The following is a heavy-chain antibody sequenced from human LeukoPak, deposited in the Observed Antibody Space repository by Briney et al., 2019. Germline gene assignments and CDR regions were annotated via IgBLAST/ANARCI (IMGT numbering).Heavy chain of an antibody. Sequence: GGSLRLSCAASGFTFSSYAMHWVRQATGKGLEWVAVISYDGSNKYYADSVKGRFTISRDNSKNTLYLQMNSLRAEDTAVYYCARDRNNYGGNSAFGYWGQGTLVTVSS. D-gene: IGHD4-23*01. V-gene: IGHV3-30*01. J-gene: IGHJ4*02. CDR2: ISYDGSNK. CDR1: GFTFSSYA. CDR3: ARDRNNYGGNSAFGY.